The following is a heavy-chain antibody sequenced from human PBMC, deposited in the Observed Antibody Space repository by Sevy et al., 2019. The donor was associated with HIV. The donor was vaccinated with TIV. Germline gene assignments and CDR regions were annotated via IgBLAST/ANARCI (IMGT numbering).Heavy chain of an antibody. Sequence: GGYLRLSCSASGFTFSSYAMHWVRQAPGKGLEYVSAISSNGGSTYYADSVKGRFTISRDNSKNTLYLQMSSLRAEDTAVYYCVKRYSSGWYYFDYWGQGTLVTVSS. V-gene: IGHV3-64D*06. CDR1: GFTFSSYA. D-gene: IGHD6-19*01. CDR3: VKRYSSGWYYFDY. CDR2: ISSNGGST. J-gene: IGHJ4*02.